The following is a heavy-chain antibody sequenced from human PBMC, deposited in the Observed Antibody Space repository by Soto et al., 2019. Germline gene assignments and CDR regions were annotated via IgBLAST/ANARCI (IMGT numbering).Heavy chain of an antibody. CDR3: AREGPPDIAWFDP. Sequence: QVQLVQSGAEVKKPGSSVKVSCKASGGTFSIDTISWVRQAPGQGLEWMGGSANSAQKFQGRLTVTADESKSTVYLELSSLTSADTAVYYCAREGPPDIAWFDPWGQGTLVSVSS. D-gene: IGHD2-15*01. J-gene: IGHJ5*02. CDR1: GGTFSIDT. CDR2: SA. V-gene: IGHV1-69*01.